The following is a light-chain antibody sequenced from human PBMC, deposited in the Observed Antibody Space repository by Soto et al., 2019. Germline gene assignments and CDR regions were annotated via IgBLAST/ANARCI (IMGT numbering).Light chain of an antibody. J-gene: IGKJ2*01. CDR2: GAS. CDR3: LQHNSYPYT. CDR1: QGISDY. V-gene: IGKV1-17*03. Sequence: DIQMTQSPSAMSASVGDRVTITCRASQGISDYLAWFQQKPGKVPQRLIYGASSLQSGVPSRFSGSGSGTEFPLTISSLQPDDFATYYCLQHNSYPYTFGQGTKLEIK.